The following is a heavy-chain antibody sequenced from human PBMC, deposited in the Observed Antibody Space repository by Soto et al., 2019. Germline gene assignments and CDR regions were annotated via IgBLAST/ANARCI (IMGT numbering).Heavy chain of an antibody. D-gene: IGHD3-22*01. CDR3: AADSGGSMYYFDY. J-gene: IGHJ4*02. CDR2: IYYSGST. V-gene: IGHV4-59*01. Sequence: PSETLSLTCSVSGASIIRYYWGWIRQPPGKGLEWIGYIYYSGSTNYNPSLKSRVTISIDTSKSQFSLNLNSVTAADTAVYYCAADSGGSMYYFDYWGQGMLVTVSS. CDR1: GASIIRYY.